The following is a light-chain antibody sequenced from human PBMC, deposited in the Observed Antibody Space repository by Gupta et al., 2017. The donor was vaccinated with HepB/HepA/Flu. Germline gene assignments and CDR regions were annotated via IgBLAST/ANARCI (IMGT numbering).Light chain of an antibody. V-gene: IGKV3-15*01. Sequence: EVVMTQSPATLSVSPGERATLSCRASQSVSSNLAWYQQKPGQAPRLLIYGASTRATDVLARFSGSGSGTEFALSISSLLSEDSAVYYCQQYAFWPETFGQGTKVEIK. CDR1: QSVSSN. CDR2: GAS. CDR3: QQYAFWPET. J-gene: IGKJ1*01.